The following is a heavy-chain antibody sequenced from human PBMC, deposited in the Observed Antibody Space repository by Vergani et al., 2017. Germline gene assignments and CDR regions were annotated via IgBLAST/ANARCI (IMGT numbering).Heavy chain of an antibody. D-gene: IGHD2-8*01. CDR1: GDIFNNYT. CDR2: IIPIIRLA. Sequence: QVHLEQSGTEVKKPGSSVKVSCKVSGDIFNNYTVTWVRQAPGQGLEWMGRIIPIIRLATSAQKFQDRVKITGDTSTNTVYMELSSLTSEDMAVYYCVRARRTCTYDHCPRYYYDLWGQGTLVTVSS. J-gene: IGHJ4*02. CDR3: VRARRTCTYDHCPRYYYDL. V-gene: IGHV1-69*02.